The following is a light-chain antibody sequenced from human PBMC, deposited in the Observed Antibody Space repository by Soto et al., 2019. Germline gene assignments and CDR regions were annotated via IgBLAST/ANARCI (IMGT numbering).Light chain of an antibody. Sequence: EIVLTQSPGTLSLSPGERATLSCRASQIFTSRYLAWYQQKPGQAPRLLIYGMSARATGIPDRFSGSGSGTDFTLTISRLEPEDFAVYYCQQYGSSGTFGQGTKVDI. CDR3: QQYGSSGT. CDR1: QIFTSRY. CDR2: GMS. J-gene: IGKJ1*01. V-gene: IGKV3-20*01.